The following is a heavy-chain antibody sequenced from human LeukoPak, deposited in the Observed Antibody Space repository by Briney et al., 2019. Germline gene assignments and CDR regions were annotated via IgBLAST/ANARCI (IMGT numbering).Heavy chain of an antibody. V-gene: IGHV4-61*02. Sequence: SQTLSLTCTVSGGSISSGSYYWSWIRQPAGKGLEWIGRIYTSGSTNYNPSLKSRVTISVDTSKNQFSLKLSSVTAADTAVYYCARRGYSNYFYFDYWGPGTLVTVSS. D-gene: IGHD4-11*01. CDR3: ARRGYSNYFYFDY. J-gene: IGHJ4*02. CDR2: IYTSGST. CDR1: GGSISSGSYY.